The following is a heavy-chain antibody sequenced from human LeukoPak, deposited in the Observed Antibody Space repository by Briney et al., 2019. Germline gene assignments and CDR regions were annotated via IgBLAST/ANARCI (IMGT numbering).Heavy chain of an antibody. V-gene: IGHV3-33*06. Sequence: GGSLRLSCAASGFTFSSYGMHWVRQAPGKGLAWVAVICHDGSNKYYADSVKGRFTISRDNYKNTLYLQMNSLRVEDTAVYYCAKDRYGGSYNMDVWGKGTTVTVSS. J-gene: IGHJ6*03. D-gene: IGHD1-26*01. CDR1: GFTFSSYG. CDR3: AKDRYGGSYNMDV. CDR2: ICHDGSNK.